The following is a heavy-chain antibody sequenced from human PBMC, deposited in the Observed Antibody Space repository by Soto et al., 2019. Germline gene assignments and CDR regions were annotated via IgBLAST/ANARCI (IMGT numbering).Heavy chain of an antibody. J-gene: IGHJ4*02. D-gene: IGHD3-10*01. Sequence: GSVNASCKASGYTFPSYGISWVRQAPGQGLEWMGWISAYNGNTNYAQKLQGRVNMTTDTSTSTAYMELRSLRSDDTAVYYCARDGSGSYFGYWGQGTLVTVSS. CDR1: GYTFPSYG. CDR2: ISAYNGNT. V-gene: IGHV1-18*04. CDR3: ARDGSGSYFGY.